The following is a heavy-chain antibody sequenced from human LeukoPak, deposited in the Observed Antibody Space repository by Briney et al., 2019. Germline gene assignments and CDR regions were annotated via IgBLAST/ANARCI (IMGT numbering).Heavy chain of an antibody. CDR2: IHYSGRP. CDR3: ARFGVDYDMDV. D-gene: IGHD3-16*01. V-gene: IGHV4-59*11. Sequence: SETLSLTCTVNGGSISGHYWTWIRQPPGKGLEWIGQIHYSGRPDYNPSLKSRVTISVDTSKNQLSLKVTSVTGADTAVYYCARFGVDYDMDVWGQGTTVTVSS. CDR1: GGSISGHY. J-gene: IGHJ6*02.